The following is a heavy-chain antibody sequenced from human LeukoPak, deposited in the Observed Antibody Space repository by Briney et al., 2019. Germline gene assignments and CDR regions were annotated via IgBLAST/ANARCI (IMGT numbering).Heavy chain of an antibody. J-gene: IGHJ3*02. CDR1: GYTFTGYY. CDR3: ARRGRYRSSTSCYSYAFDI. CDR2: INPNSGGT. Sequence: ASVKVSCKASGYTFTGYYMHWVRQAPGQGLEWMGWINPNSGGTNYAQKFQGRVTMTRDTSISTAYMELSRLRSDDTAVYYCARRGRYRSSTSCYSYAFDIWGQGTMVTVSS. V-gene: IGHV1-2*02. D-gene: IGHD2-2*02.